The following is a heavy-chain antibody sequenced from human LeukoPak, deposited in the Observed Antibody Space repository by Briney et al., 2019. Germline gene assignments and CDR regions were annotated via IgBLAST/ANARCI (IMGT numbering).Heavy chain of an antibody. CDR1: GFTFSNYW. J-gene: IGHJ4*02. CDR2: INDDGSAT. D-gene: IGHD3-22*01. CDR3: AKDSSSGYRGAFDY. Sequence: GGSLRLSCAASGFTFSNYWMHWVRQVPGKGLVWVSRINDDGSATFYADSVKGRFTISRDNSKNTLYLQMNSLRAEDTAVYYCAKDSSSGYRGAFDYWGQGTLVTVSS. V-gene: IGHV3-74*01.